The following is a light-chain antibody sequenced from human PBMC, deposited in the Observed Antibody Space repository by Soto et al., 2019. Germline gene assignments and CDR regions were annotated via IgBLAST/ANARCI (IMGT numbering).Light chain of an antibody. CDR1: QSIRKY. V-gene: IGKV1-39*01. CDR3: QQSYSTPPT. Sequence: DIQMTQSPSSLSASVGDRVTITCRASQSIRKYLNWFQQKPGEAPKLLIYAASSLQSGVPSRFGGSGSGTHFTLAISSLQPEDFGTYYCQQSYSTPPTFGQGTKLEIK. J-gene: IGKJ2*01. CDR2: AAS.